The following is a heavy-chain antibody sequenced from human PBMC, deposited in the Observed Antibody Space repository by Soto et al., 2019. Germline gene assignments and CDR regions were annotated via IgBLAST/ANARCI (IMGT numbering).Heavy chain of an antibody. D-gene: IGHD3-16*02. V-gene: IGHV3-11*01. CDR1: GFTFSDYY. CDR2: ISSSGSTI. Sequence: PGGSLRLSCAAFGFTFSDYYMSWIRQAPGKGLEWVSYISSSGSTIYYADSVKGRFTISRDNAKNSLYLQMNSLRAEDTAVYYCARSTPYDYIWGSYRPYFDYWGQGTLVTVSS. CDR3: ARSTPYDYIWGSYRPYFDY. J-gene: IGHJ4*02.